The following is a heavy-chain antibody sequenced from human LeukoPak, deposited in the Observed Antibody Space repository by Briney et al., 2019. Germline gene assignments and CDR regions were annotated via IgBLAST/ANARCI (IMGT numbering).Heavy chain of an antibody. Sequence: GASMKVSCKASGYTFTDYYVHWVRQAPGQGLEWMGWINPNTGGTNYAQKFQGRVTMTRDTSINTAYMELTRLRSDDTAVYYCAREPLDYWGQGTLVTVSS. CDR3: AREPLDY. CDR2: INPNTGGT. J-gene: IGHJ4*02. V-gene: IGHV1-2*02. CDR1: GYTFTDYY.